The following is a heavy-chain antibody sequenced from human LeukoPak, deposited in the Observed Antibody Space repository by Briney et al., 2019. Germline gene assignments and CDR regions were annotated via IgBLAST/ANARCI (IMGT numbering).Heavy chain of an antibody. CDR3: ATLGYCSGGSCHGY. V-gene: IGHV1-69*13. D-gene: IGHD2-15*01. Sequence: GASVKVSCKASGGTFSSYAISWVRQAPGQGLEWMGGIIPIFGTANYAQKFQGRVTITADESTSTAYMELSSLRSEDTAVYYCATLGYCSGGSCHGYWGQGTLVTVSS. CDR2: IIPIFGTA. J-gene: IGHJ4*02. CDR1: GGTFSSYA.